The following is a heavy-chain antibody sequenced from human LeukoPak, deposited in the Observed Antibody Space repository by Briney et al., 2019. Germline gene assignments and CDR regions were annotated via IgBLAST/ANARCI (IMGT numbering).Heavy chain of an antibody. CDR1: GGTFSSYA. V-gene: IGHV1-8*03. CDR2: MNPNSGNT. Sequence: ASVKVSCKASGGTFSSYAISWVRQAPGQGLEWMGWMNPNSGNTGYAQKFQGRVTITRNTSISTAYMELSSLRSEDTAVYYCARGPVPAAIPPLRFLELRHYYMDVWGKGTTVTVSS. CDR3: ARGPVPAAIPPLRFLELRHYYMDV. D-gene: IGHD2-2*02. J-gene: IGHJ6*03.